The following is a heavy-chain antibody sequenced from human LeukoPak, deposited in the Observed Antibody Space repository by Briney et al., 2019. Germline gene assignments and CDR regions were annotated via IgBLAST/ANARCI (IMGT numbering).Heavy chain of an antibody. D-gene: IGHD4-11*01. J-gene: IGHJ4*02. V-gene: IGHV4-34*01. Sequence: SETLSLTCAVYGGSFSGYYWSWIRQPPGKGLEWIGEINHSGSTNYNPSLKSRVTISVDTSKNQFSLKMSSVTAADTAVYYCARGRGYSNYVLDYWGQGTLVTVSS. CDR3: ARGRGYSNYVLDY. CDR1: GGSFSGYY. CDR2: INHSGST.